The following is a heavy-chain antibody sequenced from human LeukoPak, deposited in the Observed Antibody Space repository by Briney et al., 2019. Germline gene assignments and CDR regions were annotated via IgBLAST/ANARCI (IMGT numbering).Heavy chain of an antibody. Sequence: SETLSLTCTVSGGSISSYYWSWIRQPAGKGLEWTGRIYTSGSTNYNPSLKSRVTMSVDTSKNQFSLKLSSVTAADTAVYYCARERGDSSGYYFDYWGQGTLVTVSS. CDR3: ARERGDSSGYYFDY. D-gene: IGHD3-22*01. J-gene: IGHJ4*02. CDR2: IYTSGST. CDR1: GGSISSYY. V-gene: IGHV4-4*07.